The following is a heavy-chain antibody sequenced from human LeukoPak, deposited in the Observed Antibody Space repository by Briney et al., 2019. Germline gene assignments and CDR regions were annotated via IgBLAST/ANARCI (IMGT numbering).Heavy chain of an antibody. J-gene: IGHJ6*04. CDR2: MNPNSGNT. CDR1: GYTFTSYD. V-gene: IGHV1-8*03. CDR3: ARTGHGYSNFCLDV. D-gene: IGHD4-11*01. Sequence: ASVKVSCKASGYTFTSYDINWVRQATGQGLEWMGWMNPNSGNTGYAQKFQGRVTITRNTSISTAYMELSSQRSEDTAVYYCARTGHGYSNFCLDVWGKGTTVTVSS.